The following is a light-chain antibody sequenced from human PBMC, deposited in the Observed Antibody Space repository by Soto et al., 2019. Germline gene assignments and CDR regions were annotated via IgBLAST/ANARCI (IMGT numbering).Light chain of an antibody. CDR1: QSVLYSSNNKNC. V-gene: IGKV4-1*01. CDR2: WAS. Sequence: DIVMTQSPDSLAVSLGERATINCKSSQSVLYSSNNKNCLAWYQQKPGQPPKLLIYWASTRESGLPDRFSGSGSGTDFTHTISRLQAEDVAVYYCQQYYTNAFTFGGGTKVGVK. CDR3: QQYYTNAFT. J-gene: IGKJ4*01.